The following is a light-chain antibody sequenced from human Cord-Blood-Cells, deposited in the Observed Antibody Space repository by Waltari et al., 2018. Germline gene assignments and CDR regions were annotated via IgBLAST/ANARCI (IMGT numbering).Light chain of an antibody. J-gene: IGKJ5*01. Sequence: EIVLTQSPATLSLSPGERSTLSCRASQSVSSYLTGYQQKPGRAPWLLIYYASNMATGSPSRCSGSGSGTDSTLTISSREHEDFAVYYCKQRSNWLITFGQGTRLEIK. CDR2: YAS. V-gene: IGKV3-11*01. CDR1: QSVSSY. CDR3: KQRSNWLIT.